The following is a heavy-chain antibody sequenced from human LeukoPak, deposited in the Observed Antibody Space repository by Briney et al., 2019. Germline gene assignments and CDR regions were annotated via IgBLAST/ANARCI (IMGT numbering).Heavy chain of an antibody. Sequence: PGGSLRLSCAASGFTFSSYSMNWVRQAPGKGLEWVSSISSSSSYIYYADSVKGRFTTSRDNAKNSLYLQMNSLRAEDTAVYYCARVSYDFWSGAYYYYYGMDVWGQGTTVTVSS. J-gene: IGHJ6*02. CDR2: ISSSSSYI. D-gene: IGHD3-3*01. CDR3: ARVSYDFWSGAYYYYYGMDV. CDR1: GFTFSSYS. V-gene: IGHV3-21*01.